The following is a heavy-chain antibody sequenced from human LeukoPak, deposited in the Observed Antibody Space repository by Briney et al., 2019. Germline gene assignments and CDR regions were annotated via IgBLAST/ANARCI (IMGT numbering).Heavy chain of an antibody. D-gene: IGHD5-24*01. CDR3: ARMQMDTGYRPFDI. J-gene: IGHJ3*02. V-gene: IGHV3-7*01. Sequence: GGSLRLSCAASGFTFPTFWMAWVRQAPGKGLEWVAKIKEDGSEKDYVDSVKGRFTIYRDKAKNSLHLQMNYLRAEDTAVYYCARMQMDTGYRPFDIWGQGTMVAVSS. CDR2: IKEDGSEK. CDR1: GFTFPTFW.